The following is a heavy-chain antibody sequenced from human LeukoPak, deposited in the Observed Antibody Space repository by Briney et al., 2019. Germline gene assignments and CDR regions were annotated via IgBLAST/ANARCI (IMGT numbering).Heavy chain of an antibody. D-gene: IGHD4-17*01. CDR2: IYHSGST. Sequence: SGTLSLTCSVSGGSISSSNWWSWVRQPPGKGLEWIGEIYHSGSTNYNPSLKSRVTISVDTSKSQFSLKLSSVTAADTAVYYCARHMSGDYAWFDYWGQGTLVTVSS. J-gene: IGHJ4*02. V-gene: IGHV4-4*02. CDR3: ARHMSGDYAWFDY. CDR1: GGSISSSNW.